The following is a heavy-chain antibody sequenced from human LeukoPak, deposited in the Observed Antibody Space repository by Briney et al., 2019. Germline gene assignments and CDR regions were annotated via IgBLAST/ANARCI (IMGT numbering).Heavy chain of an antibody. D-gene: IGHD3-22*01. Sequence: SETLSLTCTVSGGSISSSSYYWSWIRQPPGKGLEWIGEINHSGSTNYNPSLKSRVTISVDTSKNQFSLKLSSVTAADTAVYYCARGVTMIVVVNRGVWFDPWGQGTLVTVSS. CDR3: ARGVTMIVVVNRGVWFDP. V-gene: IGHV4-39*07. CDR1: GGSISSSSYY. J-gene: IGHJ5*02. CDR2: INHSGST.